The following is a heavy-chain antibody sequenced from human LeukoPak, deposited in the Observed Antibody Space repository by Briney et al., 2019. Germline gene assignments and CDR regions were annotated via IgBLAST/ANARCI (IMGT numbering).Heavy chain of an antibody. D-gene: IGHD2-15*01. CDR2: INHSGST. CDR3: ARGLDLIVVVVAATGGFDP. J-gene: IGHJ5*02. Sequence: SETLPLTCAVYGGFFSGYYWSWIRQPPGKGLEWIGEINHSGSTNYNPSLKSRVTISVDTSKNQFSLKLSSVTAADTAVYYCARGLDLIVVVVAATGGFDPWGQGTLVTVSS. V-gene: IGHV4-34*01. CDR1: GGFFSGYY.